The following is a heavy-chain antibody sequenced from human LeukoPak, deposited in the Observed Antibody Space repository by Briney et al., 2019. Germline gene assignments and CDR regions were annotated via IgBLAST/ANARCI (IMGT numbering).Heavy chain of an antibody. V-gene: IGHV4-59*01. D-gene: IGHD6-19*01. CDR1: GGSISSYY. CDR2: IYYSGST. J-gene: IGHJ3*02. Sequence: SETLSLTCTVSGGSISSYYWSWIRQPPGKGLEWIGYIYYSGSTNYNPSLKSRVTISVDTSKNQFPLKLSSVTAADTAVYYCARVTAAVAVGVEAFDIWGQGTMVTVSS. CDR3: ARVTAAVAVGVEAFDI.